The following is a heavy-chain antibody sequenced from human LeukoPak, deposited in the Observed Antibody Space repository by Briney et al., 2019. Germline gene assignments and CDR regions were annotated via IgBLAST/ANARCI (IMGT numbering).Heavy chain of an antibody. Sequence: SGGSLRLSCAASGFTFSGSAMHWVRQASGKGLEWVGRIRSKANSYATAYAASVKGRFTISRDDSKNTAYLQMNSLKTEDTAVYYCTRHDHYDFWSGPVPSYYYYGMDVWGQGTTVTASS. CDR3: TRHDHYDFWSGPVPSYYYYGMDV. CDR2: IRSKANSYAT. CDR1: GFTFSGSA. D-gene: IGHD3-3*01. J-gene: IGHJ6*02. V-gene: IGHV3-73*01.